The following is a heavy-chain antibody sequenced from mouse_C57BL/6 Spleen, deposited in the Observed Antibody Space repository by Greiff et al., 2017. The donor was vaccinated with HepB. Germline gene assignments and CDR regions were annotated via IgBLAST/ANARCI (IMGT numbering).Heavy chain of an antibody. V-gene: IGHV1-81*01. Sequence: VMLVESGAELARPGASVKLSCKASGYTFTSYGISSVKQRTGQGLEWIGEIYPRSGNTYYNEKFKGKATLTADKSSSTAYMELRSLTSEDSAVYFCARSNDYDDFDYWGQGTTLTVSS. CDR3: ARSNDYDDFDY. CDR2: IYPRSGNT. D-gene: IGHD2-4*01. CDR1: GYTFTSYG. J-gene: IGHJ2*01.